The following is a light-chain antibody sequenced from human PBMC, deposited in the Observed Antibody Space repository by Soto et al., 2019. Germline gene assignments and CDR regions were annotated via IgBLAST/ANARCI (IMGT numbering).Light chain of an antibody. Sequence: DIQMTQSPSSLSASVGDRVTITSRASQAISIYLAWYQQKPGQVPELLIYAATTLQSGVRSRFSGSVSGTEFTLTISSLQTEDVANYYCQKYNSAPLTFDPGTNVDI. CDR3: QKYNSAPLT. CDR2: AAT. V-gene: IGKV1-27*01. CDR1: QAISIY. J-gene: IGKJ3*01.